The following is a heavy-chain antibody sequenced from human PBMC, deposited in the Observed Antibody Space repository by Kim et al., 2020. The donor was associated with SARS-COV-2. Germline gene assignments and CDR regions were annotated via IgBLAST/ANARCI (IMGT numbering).Heavy chain of an antibody. V-gene: IGHV3-23*01. CDR2: ISGSGGST. CDR1: GFTFSSYA. CDR3: AKDSSVDGSYYGSGSEDQEDY. J-gene: IGHJ4*02. Sequence: GGSLRLSCAASGFTFSSYAMSWVRQAPGKGLEWVSAISGSGGSTYYADSVKGRFTISRDNSKNTLYLQMNSLRAEDTAVYYCAKDSSVDGSYYGSGSEDQEDYWGQGTLVTVSS. D-gene: IGHD3-10*01.